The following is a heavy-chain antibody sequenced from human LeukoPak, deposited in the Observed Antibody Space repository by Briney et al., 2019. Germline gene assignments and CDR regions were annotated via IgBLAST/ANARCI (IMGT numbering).Heavy chain of an antibody. CDR2: INHSGST. CDR1: GGSFSGYY. J-gene: IGHJ4*02. D-gene: IGHD6-19*01. V-gene: IGHV4-34*01. CDR3: GSRGGLVRGFDY. Sequence: SETLSLTCAVYGGSFSGYYWSWIRQPPGKGLEWIGEINHSGSTNYNPSLKSRVTISVDTSKNQFSLKLSSVTAADTAVYYCGSRGGLVRGFDYWGQGTLVTVSS.